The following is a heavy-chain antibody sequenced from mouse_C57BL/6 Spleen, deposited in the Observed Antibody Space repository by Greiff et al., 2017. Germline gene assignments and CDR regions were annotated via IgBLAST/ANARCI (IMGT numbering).Heavy chain of an antibody. CDR3: ARGGPMVTTPFAY. D-gene: IGHD2-2*01. V-gene: IGHV1-69*01. CDR2: IDPSDSYT. Sequence: VQLQQPGAELVMPGASVKLSCKASGYTFTSYWMHWVKQRPGQGLEWIGEIDPSDSYTNYNQKFKGQSTLTVDKSSSTAYMQLSSLTSEDSAVYYCARGGPMVTTPFAYWGQGTLVTVSA. CDR1: GYTFTSYW. J-gene: IGHJ3*01.